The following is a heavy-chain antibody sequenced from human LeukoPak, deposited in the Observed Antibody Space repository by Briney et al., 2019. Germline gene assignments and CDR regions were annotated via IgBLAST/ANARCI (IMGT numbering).Heavy chain of an antibody. CDR3: TRQGVCYDSSGYYLSWFDP. Sequence: SETLSLTCTVSGDSISSSNYYWGWIRQPPGKGLEWIGTIYYSGHTYYNPSLESRVTISVDTSKNQFSLKLTSVTATDTAVYYCTRQGVCYDSSGYYLSWFDPWGQGTLVTVSS. D-gene: IGHD3-22*01. CDR2: IYYSGHT. CDR1: GDSISSSNYY. J-gene: IGHJ5*02. V-gene: IGHV4-39*01.